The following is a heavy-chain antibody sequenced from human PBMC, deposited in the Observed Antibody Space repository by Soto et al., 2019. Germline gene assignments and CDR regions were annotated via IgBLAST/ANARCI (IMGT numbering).Heavy chain of an antibody. D-gene: IGHD3-3*02. CDR2: IYYSGST. Sequence: QLQLQESGPGLVKPSETLSLTCTVSGGSISSSSYYWGWIRQPPGKGLEWIGRIYYSGSTYYNPSLKSRVTISVDTSKNQSSLKLSSVTAADTAVYYCASPKIAFYNWFDPWGQGTLVTVSS. J-gene: IGHJ5*02. CDR1: GGSISSSSYY. V-gene: IGHV4-39*01. CDR3: ASPKIAFYNWFDP.